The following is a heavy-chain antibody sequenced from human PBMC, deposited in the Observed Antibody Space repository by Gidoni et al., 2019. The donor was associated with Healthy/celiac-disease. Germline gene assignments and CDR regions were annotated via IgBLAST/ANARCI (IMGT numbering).Heavy chain of an antibody. Sequence: VQLVASWGFVVQPCRSLRLSCAASGFTFSSYGMHWVRQAPGKGLEWVAVISYDGSNKYYADSVKGGFTNSRDNSKNTRYLQMNSLRAEDTAVYYCAKGYDFWSGYFDYWGQGTMVTVSS. D-gene: IGHD3-3*01. J-gene: IGHJ4*02. CDR3: AKGYDFWSGYFDY. CDR2: ISYDGSNK. CDR1: GFTFSSYG. V-gene: IGHV3-30*18.